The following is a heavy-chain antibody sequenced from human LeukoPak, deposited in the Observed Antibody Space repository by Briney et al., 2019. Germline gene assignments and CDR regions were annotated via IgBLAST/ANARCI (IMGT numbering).Heavy chain of an antibody. Sequence: SETLSLTCTVSGGSISSGAYFWSWIRQHPGKGLEWIGCIYYSGTTYYNHSHKSRLPLSKDTSKNHFSLTLSSVTAADTAVYYCARAHGSGGDYFDYWGQGTLVTVSS. CDR1: GGSISSGAYF. D-gene: IGHD5-12*01. V-gene: IGHV4-31*03. CDR2: IYYSGTT. J-gene: IGHJ4*02. CDR3: ARAHGSGGDYFDY.